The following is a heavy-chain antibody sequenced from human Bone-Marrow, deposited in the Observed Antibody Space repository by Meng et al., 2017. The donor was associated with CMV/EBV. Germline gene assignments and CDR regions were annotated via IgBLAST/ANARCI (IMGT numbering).Heavy chain of an antibody. J-gene: IGHJ2*01. D-gene: IGHD3-10*01. CDR1: GFSVSSYG. Sequence: SGFSVSSYGMHWVRQAPGKGLEWVGVIWKDGSDKNYADSVQGRFTISRDNSKNTLFLQMNSLRAEDTAVYFCAKDSYGSGYWNLDLWGRGTLVTVSS. V-gene: IGHV3-33*06. CDR2: IWKDGSDK. CDR3: AKDSYGSGYWNLDL.